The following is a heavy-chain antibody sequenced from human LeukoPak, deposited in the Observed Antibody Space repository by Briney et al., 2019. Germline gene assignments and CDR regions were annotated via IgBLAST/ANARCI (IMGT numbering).Heavy chain of an antibody. J-gene: IGHJ4*02. Sequence: GGSLRLSCAASGFPFSRHAIHWVRQAPGKGLEWVSAISGSGGSTYYADSVKGRFTISRDNSKNTLYLQMNSLRAEDTAVYYCAKVARVFTSFDYWGQGTLVTVS. CDR2: ISGSGGST. V-gene: IGHV3-23*01. CDR1: GFPFSRHA. CDR3: AKVARVFTSFDY. D-gene: IGHD2-21*01.